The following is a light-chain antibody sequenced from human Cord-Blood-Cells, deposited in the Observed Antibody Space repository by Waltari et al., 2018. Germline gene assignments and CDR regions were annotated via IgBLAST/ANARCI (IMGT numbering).Light chain of an antibody. CDR1: SRDVGGYNH. CDR2: DVS. J-gene: IGLJ2*01. V-gene: IGLV2-14*01. Sequence: QSALTQPASVSGSPGQPITIPCTGTSRDVGGYNHVSWHQQHPGNAPKLMIYDVSNPPSGVSIRFSGSKTGNTASLTISGLQAEDEADYYCSSYTSSSTLRVVFGGGTKLTVL. CDR3: SSYTSSSTLRVV.